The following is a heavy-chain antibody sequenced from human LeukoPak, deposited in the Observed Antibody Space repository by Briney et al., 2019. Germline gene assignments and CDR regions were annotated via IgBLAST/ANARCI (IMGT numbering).Heavy chain of an antibody. V-gene: IGHV1-69*13. CDR2: IIPIFGTA. CDR3: ARLRLLYYYGSGSYVSWFDP. D-gene: IGHD3-10*01. CDR1: GGTSSSYA. Sequence: SVRVSCKASGGTSSSYAISWVRQAPGQGLEWMGGIIPIFGTANYAQKFQGRVTITADESTSTAYMELSSLRSEDTAVYYCARLRLLYYYGSGSYVSWFDPWGQGTLVTVST. J-gene: IGHJ5*02.